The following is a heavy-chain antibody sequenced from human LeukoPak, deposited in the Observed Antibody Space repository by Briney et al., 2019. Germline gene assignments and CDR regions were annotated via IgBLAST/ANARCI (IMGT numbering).Heavy chain of an antibody. CDR1: GYSISSGYY. D-gene: IGHD3-3*02. CDR3: AREHWYV. Sequence: SETLSLTCTVSGYSISSGYYWGWVRQPPGKGLEWIGGIYHSGSTYYNPSLKSRVTISVDTSKNQFFLKLRSVTAADTAVYYCAREHWYVWGKGTTVTVSS. J-gene: IGHJ6*04. CDR2: IYHSGST. V-gene: IGHV4-38-2*02.